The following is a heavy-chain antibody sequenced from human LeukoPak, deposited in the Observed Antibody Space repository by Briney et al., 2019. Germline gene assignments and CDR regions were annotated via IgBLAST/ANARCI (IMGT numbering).Heavy chain of an antibody. CDR1: GLTLRRHA. CDR2: ISDYSDSI. D-gene: IGHD5-18*01. CDR3: AKDRGTKVDTDTLDY. Sequence: GGSLRHSREGSGLTLRRHAISWVRPAPGKGPEWVSGISDYSDSIHYADSVKGRFAISRDNSKHTLFLQMNSLRAEDTALYFCAKDRGTKVDTDTLDYWGQGTLVSVSS. V-gene: IGHV3-23*01. J-gene: IGHJ4*02.